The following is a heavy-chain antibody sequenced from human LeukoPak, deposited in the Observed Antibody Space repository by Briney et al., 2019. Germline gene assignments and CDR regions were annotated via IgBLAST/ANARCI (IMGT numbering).Heavy chain of an antibody. Sequence: GGSLRLSCAASGFTFTTYQMNWVRQAPGKGLEWVSYISTGGSTIYYADSVKGRFTISRDNAKNSLYLQMNSLRAGDTAVYYCARSPYGAYEVFDSWGQGTLVTVSS. CDR3: ARSPYGAYEVFDS. CDR1: GFTFTTYQ. D-gene: IGHD5-12*01. J-gene: IGHJ4*02. V-gene: IGHV3-48*03. CDR2: ISTGGSTI.